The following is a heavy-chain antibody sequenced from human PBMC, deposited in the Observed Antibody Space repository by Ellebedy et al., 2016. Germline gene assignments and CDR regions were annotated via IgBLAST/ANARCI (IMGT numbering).Heavy chain of an antibody. CDR2: ISGDRRTI. J-gene: IGHJ4*02. CDR1: GFTFSSYA. CDR3: ARGFLENSFDH. V-gene: IGHV3-48*02. Sequence: GESLKISXAASGFTFSSYAMSWVRQAPGKGLEWVSFISGDRRTIYYRDSVRGRFTISRDTAKKSVYLQMNSLRDEDTAVYYCARGFLENSFDHWGQGTLVTVSS.